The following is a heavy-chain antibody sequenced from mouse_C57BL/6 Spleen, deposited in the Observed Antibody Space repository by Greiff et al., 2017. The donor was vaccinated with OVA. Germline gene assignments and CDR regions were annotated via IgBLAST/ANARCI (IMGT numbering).Heavy chain of an antibody. V-gene: IGHV1-69*01. Sequence: QVQLQQPGAELVMPGASVKLSCKASGYTFTSYWMHWVKQRPGQGLEWIGEIDPSDSYTNYTQKFKGKSTLTVDKSSRTAYMQLSSLTSEDSAGYYCARSGDYGSSTFYWYFDVWGTGTTVTVSS. D-gene: IGHD1-1*01. CDR2: IDPSDSYT. J-gene: IGHJ1*03. CDR3: ARSGDYGSSTFYWYFDV. CDR1: GYTFTSYW.